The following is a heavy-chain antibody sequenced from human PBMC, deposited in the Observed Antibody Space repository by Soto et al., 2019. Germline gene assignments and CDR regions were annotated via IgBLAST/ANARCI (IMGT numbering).Heavy chain of an antibody. CDR3: ATMNCSGGSCYSVLGPYYYYGMDV. CDR1: GYTFTSYG. D-gene: IGHD2-15*01. CDR2: ISAYNGNT. V-gene: IGHV1-18*01. Sequence: ASVKVSCKASGYTFTSYGISWVRQAPGQGLEWMGWISAYNGNTNYAQKFQGRVTMTEDTSTDTAYMELSSLRSEDTAVYYCATMNCSGGSCYSVLGPYYYYGMDVWGQGTTVTVSS. J-gene: IGHJ6*02.